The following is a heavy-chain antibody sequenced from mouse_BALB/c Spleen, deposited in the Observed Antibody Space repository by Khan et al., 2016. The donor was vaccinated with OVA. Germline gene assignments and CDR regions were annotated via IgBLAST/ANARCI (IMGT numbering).Heavy chain of an antibody. D-gene: IGHD2-2*01. CDR1: GYTFTSYW. CDR2: IDPSDSET. Sequence: QVQLKESGAELVRPGASVKLSCKASGYTFTSYWMNWVKQRPGHGLEWIGRIDPSDSETHYNQMFKDKATLTVDKSSSTAYMQLSSLTSEDSAVYYCARREKYGYDPSGFAYWGQGTLVTVSA. V-gene: IGHV1-61*01. CDR3: ARREKYGYDPSGFAY. J-gene: IGHJ3*01.